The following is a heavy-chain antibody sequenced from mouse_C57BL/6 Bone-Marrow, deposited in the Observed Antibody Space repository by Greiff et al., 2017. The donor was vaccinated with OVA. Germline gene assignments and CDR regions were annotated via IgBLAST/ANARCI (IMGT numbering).Heavy chain of an antibody. D-gene: IGHD1-1*01. Sequence: QVQLQQPGAELVKPGASVKLSCKASGYTFTSYWMHWVKQRPGQGLEWIGMIHPNSGSTNYNEKFKSKATLTVDKSSSTAYMQLSSLTSDDSAVYYGARASIYYYGDYYLDYWGQGTTLTVSS. CDR3: ARASIYYYGDYYLDY. CDR2: IHPNSGST. CDR1: GYTFTSYW. J-gene: IGHJ2*01. V-gene: IGHV1-64*01.